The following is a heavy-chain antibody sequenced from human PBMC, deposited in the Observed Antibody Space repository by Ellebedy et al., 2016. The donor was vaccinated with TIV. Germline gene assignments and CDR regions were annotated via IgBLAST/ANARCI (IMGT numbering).Heavy chain of an antibody. V-gene: IGHV3-33*01. J-gene: IGHJ4*02. CDR1: GFNFRTYG. Sequence: GESLKISCEASGFNFRTYGMHWVRQAPGRGLEWVAGIWYDGSNKKYADSVKGRFTISRDNSNNTLYQQMNSLRAEDTAIYYCARDTYNFDSSGYYFDHWGQGTLVTVSS. CDR2: IWYDGSNK. D-gene: IGHD3-22*01. CDR3: ARDTYNFDSSGYYFDH.